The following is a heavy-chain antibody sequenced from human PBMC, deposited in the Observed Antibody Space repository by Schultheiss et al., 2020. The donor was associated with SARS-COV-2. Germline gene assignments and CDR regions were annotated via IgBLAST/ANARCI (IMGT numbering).Heavy chain of an antibody. CDR2: INPNSGGT. J-gene: IGHJ6*02. CDR3: ARGAPSLLRYFDWLPRGMDV. D-gene: IGHD3-9*01. V-gene: IGHV1-2*02. Sequence: ASVKVSCKASGYTFTGYYMHWVRQAPGQGLEWMGWINPNSGGTNYAQKFQGRVTMTRDTSISTAYMELSRLRSDDTAVYYCARGAPSLLRYFDWLPRGMDVWGQGTTVTVSS. CDR1: GYTFTGYY.